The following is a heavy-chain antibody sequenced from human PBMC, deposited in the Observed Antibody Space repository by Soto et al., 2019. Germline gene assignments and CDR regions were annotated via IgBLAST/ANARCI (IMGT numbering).Heavy chain of an antibody. J-gene: IGHJ6*02. CDR3: ARGEWFIRKYGMDV. D-gene: IGHD3-3*01. Sequence: SETLSLTCTVSGGSVSSGTYYWSWIPQPPGKGLEWIGYIYYSGGTNYNPSLNSRVTISVDTSKNQFSLKLSSVTAADTAVYYCARGEWFIRKYGMDVWGQGTTVTVSS. V-gene: IGHV4-61*01. CDR1: GGSVSSGTYY. CDR2: IYYSGGT.